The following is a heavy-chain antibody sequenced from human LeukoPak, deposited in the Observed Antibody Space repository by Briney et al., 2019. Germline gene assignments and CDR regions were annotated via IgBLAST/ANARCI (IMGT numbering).Heavy chain of an antibody. Sequence: GGSLRLSCAASGFTFSSYAMHWVRQAPGKGLEWVAVISYDGSNKYYADSVKGRFTISRDNSKNTLYLQMNSLRAEDTAVYYCARDRDSSSHALAYYFDYWGQGTLVTVSS. V-gene: IGHV3-30-3*01. J-gene: IGHJ4*02. D-gene: IGHD6-6*01. CDR3: ARDRDSSSHALAYYFDY. CDR1: GFTFSSYA. CDR2: ISYDGSNK.